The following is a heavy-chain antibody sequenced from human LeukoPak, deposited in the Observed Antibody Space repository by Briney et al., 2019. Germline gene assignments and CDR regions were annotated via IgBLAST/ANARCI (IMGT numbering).Heavy chain of an antibody. D-gene: IGHD4-17*01. CDR2: INPNSGGT. J-gene: IGHJ3*02. V-gene: IGHV1-2*02. CDR1: GYTFTGYY. Sequence: ASVKVSCKASGYTFTGYYMHWVRQAPGQGLEWMGWINPNSGGTNYAQKFQGRVTMTRDTSISTAYMELSRLRSDDTAVYYCARDPSNDYGDAEAFDIWGQGTMVTVSS. CDR3: ARDPSNDYGDAEAFDI.